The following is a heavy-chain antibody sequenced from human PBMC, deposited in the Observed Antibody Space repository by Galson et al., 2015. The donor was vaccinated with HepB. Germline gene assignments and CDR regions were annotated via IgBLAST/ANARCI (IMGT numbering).Heavy chain of an antibody. Sequence: SLRLSCAASGFTFSSYAMHWVRQAPGKGLEWVAVISYDGSNKYYADSVKGRFTISRDNSKNTLYLQMNSLRAEDTAVYYCAKDGNDFWSGYFYYMDVWGKGTTVTVSS. CDR3: AKDGNDFWSGYFYYMDV. J-gene: IGHJ6*03. CDR1: GFTFSSYA. V-gene: IGHV3-30-3*01. CDR2: ISYDGSNK. D-gene: IGHD3-3*01.